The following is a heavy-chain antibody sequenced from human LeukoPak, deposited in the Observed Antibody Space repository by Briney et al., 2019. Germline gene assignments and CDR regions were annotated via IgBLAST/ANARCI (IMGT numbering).Heavy chain of an antibody. V-gene: IGHV3-21*01. CDR3: ARDWYCSGGSCYFAYYYGMDV. J-gene: IGHJ6*02. Sequence: PGGSLRLSCAASGFTFSSYSMNWVRQAPGKGLEWVSSISSSSYIYYADSVKGRFTISRDNAKNSLYLQMNSLRAEDTAVYYCARDWYCSGGSCYFAYYYGMDVWGQGTTVTVSS. CDR2: ISSSSYI. CDR1: GFTFSSYS. D-gene: IGHD2-15*01.